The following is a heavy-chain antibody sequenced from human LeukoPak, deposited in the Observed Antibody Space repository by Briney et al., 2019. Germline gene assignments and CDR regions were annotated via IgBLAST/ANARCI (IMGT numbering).Heavy chain of an antibody. CDR2: INHSGYA. CDR3: VRHGGGWRFDY. Sequence: SETLSLTCTVSGGSIRTDYWSWVRQPPGKGLEWIAYINHSGYANSNPSLKSRVTPSVDTSKNRVSLVLKSVTAADTAVYYCVRHGGGWRFDYWGQGTLVTVSS. V-gene: IGHV4-59*08. CDR1: GGSIRTDY. D-gene: IGHD6-19*01. J-gene: IGHJ4*02.